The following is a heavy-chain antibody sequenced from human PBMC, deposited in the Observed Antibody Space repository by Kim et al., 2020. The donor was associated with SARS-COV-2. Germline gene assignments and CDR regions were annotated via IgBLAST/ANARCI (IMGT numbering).Heavy chain of an antibody. Sequence: SETLSLTCIVSGGSISSSDYYWGWIRQPPGKGLEWIGAIYYSGSTYYNPSLKSRVTISVDTSKNQSSLKLNSVTAADTAVYYCATSYSTSSGRDYWGQGT. V-gene: IGHV4-39*01. D-gene: IGHD6-6*01. J-gene: IGHJ4*02. CDR1: GGSISSSDYY. CDR2: IYYSGST. CDR3: ATSYSTSSGRDY.